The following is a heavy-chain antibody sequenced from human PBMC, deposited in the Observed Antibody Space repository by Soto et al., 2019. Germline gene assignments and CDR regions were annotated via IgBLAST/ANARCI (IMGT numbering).Heavy chain of an antibody. J-gene: IGHJ6*02. Sequence: EVQLVESGGGLVQPGGSLRLSCAASGFTFSGYWMSWVRQAPGKGLEWVANIKQDGSEQFYVDSVKGRFTISRDNAKNSLYLQMNSLRDDDTAVYYCAREAVWGQGTTVTVSS. CDR1: GFTFSGYW. CDR3: AREAV. V-gene: IGHV3-7*05. CDR2: IKQDGSEQ.